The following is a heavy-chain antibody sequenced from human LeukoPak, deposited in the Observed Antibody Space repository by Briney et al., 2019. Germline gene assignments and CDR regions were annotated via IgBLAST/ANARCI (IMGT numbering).Heavy chain of an antibody. Sequence: GGSLRLSCAASGFTVSSNHMSWVRQAPGKGLEWVSVIYSGGSTYYADSVEGRFTISRDNSKNTLYLQMNSLRAEDTAVYYCASSYSSSTSCYLGFDYWGQGTLVTVSS. J-gene: IGHJ4*02. D-gene: IGHD2-2*01. CDR1: GFTVSSNH. CDR3: ASSYSSSTSCYLGFDY. CDR2: IYSGGST. V-gene: IGHV3-53*01.